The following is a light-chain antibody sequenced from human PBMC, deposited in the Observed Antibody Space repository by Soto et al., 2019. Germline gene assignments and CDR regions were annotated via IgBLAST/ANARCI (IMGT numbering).Light chain of an antibody. Sequence: QSVLTQPPSVSGAPGQRGIISCTGSSSNIGAGRDVHWYRQFPGEAPKFLISDSNHRPSGVPDRFSVSKSGASASLSITGLRAEDVVDYFCQSYGTSLSGLYVFGSGTKATVL. V-gene: IGLV1-40*01. CDR2: DSN. CDR1: SSNIGAGRD. CDR3: QSYGTSLSGLYV. J-gene: IGLJ1*01.